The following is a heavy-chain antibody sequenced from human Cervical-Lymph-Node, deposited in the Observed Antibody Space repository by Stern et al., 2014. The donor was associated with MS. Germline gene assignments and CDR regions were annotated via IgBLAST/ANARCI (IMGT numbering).Heavy chain of an antibody. CDR3: ARGKQWLYTTIPPFDY. CDR2: IITISGEP. D-gene: IGHD6-19*01. J-gene: IGHJ4*02. V-gene: IGHV1-69*06. Sequence: DQLVESGSEVKKPGSSVKVSCKASGGTFSNHAISWVRQAPGQGLEWVGGIITISGEPNYSQKFQGRVTFTADKSTNTAYMELTSLRSDDTAVFYCARGKQWLYTTIPPFDYWGQGTLVIVSS. CDR1: GGTFSNHA.